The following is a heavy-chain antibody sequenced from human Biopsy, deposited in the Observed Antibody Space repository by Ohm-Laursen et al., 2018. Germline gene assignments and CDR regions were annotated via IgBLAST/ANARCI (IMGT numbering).Heavy chain of an antibody. D-gene: IGHD4-23*01. V-gene: IGHV4-31*01. CDR3: ARRPYGGTRYWYFDL. CDR1: GGSVSSGGFY. Sequence: TLSLTCTVSGGSVSSGGFYWSWIRQHPGKGLEWIGYIYYSGTTYYNPSLKSLVTISVDTSKNQFSPKLNSVTAADTAVYYCARRPYGGTRYWYFDLWGRGTLVTVSS. J-gene: IGHJ2*01. CDR2: IYYSGTT.